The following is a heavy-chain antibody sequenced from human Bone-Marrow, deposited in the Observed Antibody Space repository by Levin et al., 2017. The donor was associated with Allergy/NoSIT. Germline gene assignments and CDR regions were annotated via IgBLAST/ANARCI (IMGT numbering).Heavy chain of an antibody. CDR1: GYTLSKVS. J-gene: IGHJ4*02. D-gene: IGHD4-23*01. V-gene: IGHV1-24*01. CDR3: AVILVGWGLRWGKPFDF. CDR2: FDPEEGGI. Sequence: GESLKISCKVSGYTLSKVSMHWVRQTPGKGLEWMGGFDPEEGGIIYAQKLQGRVTMGEDRSAETAYMELSSLKSEDTAMYYCAVILVGWGLRWGKPFDFWGQGTLVTVSS.